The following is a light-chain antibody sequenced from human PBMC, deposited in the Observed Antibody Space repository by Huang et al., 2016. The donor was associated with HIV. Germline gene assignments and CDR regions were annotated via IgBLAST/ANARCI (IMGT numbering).Light chain of an antibody. CDR2: AAS. V-gene: IGKV1-39*01. Sequence: DFQMTQSPSSLSASVGDRGTITCRESQNINSYLNWYQQKPGKAPKLLINAASSLQSGVPSRFSGSGSGTDFTLTISSLQPEDFASYYCQQSYNIPFTFGGGTKVEIK. CDR3: QQSYNIPFT. CDR1: QNINSY. J-gene: IGKJ4*01.